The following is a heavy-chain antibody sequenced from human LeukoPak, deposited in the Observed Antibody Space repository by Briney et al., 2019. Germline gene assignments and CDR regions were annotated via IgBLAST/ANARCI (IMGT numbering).Heavy chain of an antibody. J-gene: IGHJ3*02. CDR2: IDPGDSDT. CDR1: GYNFTTDW. V-gene: IGHV5-51*01. CDR3: ARQPTVTTDALGI. Sequence: GESLQISCQGSGYNFTTDWIAWVRQMSGKGLEWMGIIDPGDSDTRYSPSFQGQITISADKSIRTAYLQWSSLKASDTAMYYCARQPTVTTDALGIWGHGTMVTVSS. D-gene: IGHD4-17*01.